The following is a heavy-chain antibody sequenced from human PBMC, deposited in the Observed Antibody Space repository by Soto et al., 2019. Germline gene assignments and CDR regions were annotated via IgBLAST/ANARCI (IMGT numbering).Heavy chain of an antibody. CDR2: IYPSDSKS. V-gene: IGHV5-51*01. D-gene: IGHD1-26*01. CDR3: ARWPAGATASNFDY. CDR1: GYSFTSYW. Sequence: GESLKISCKASGYSFTSYWIGWVRQMPGKGLEWMGIIYPSDSKSRYSPSFRGQVTISADKSISTAYLQWSSLKASDTAMYYCARWPAGATASNFDYWGQGTLVTVSS. J-gene: IGHJ4*02.